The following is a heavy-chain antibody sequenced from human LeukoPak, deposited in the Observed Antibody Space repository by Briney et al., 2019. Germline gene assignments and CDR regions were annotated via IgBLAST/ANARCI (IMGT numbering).Heavy chain of an antibody. CDR1: GASISSGDYS. Sequence: SQTLSLTCAVSGASISSGDYSWSWIRQPPGKGLEWIGYIYHSGSTTYNPSLKSRLTISLDRSKNRISLKLNSVTAADTAVYYCAADYTSRSYRFDHWGQGTLVTVSS. V-gene: IGHV4-30-2*01. D-gene: IGHD3-10*01. CDR2: IYHSGST. J-gene: IGHJ4*02. CDR3: AADYTSRSYRFDH.